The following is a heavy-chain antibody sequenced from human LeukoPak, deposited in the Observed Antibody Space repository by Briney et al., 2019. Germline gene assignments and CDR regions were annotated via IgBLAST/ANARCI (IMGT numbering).Heavy chain of an antibody. CDR1: GFTFSVYY. CDR2: ISSSSSYT. CDR3: ARVGLIGDYVDY. D-gene: IGHD4-17*01. J-gene: IGHJ4*02. V-gene: IGHV3-11*06. Sequence: GGSLRLSCAASGFTFSVYYMSWIRQAPGKGLEWVSYISSSSSYTNYADSVKGRFTISRDNAKNSLYLQMNSLRAEDTAVYYCARVGLIGDYVDYWGQGTLVTVSS.